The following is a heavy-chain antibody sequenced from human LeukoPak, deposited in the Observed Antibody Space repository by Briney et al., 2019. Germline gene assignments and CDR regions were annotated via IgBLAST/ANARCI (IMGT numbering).Heavy chain of an antibody. CDR3: ARSVHGLEPDFDY. CDR2: INPNSGGT. J-gene: IGHJ4*02. V-gene: IGHV1-2*02. Sequence: ASVKVSCKASGYTFTGYYMHWVRQAPGQGLEWMGWINPNSGGTNYAQKFQGRVTMTRDTSISTAYMELSRLRSDDTAVYYCARSVHGLEPDFDYWGQGTLVTVSS. D-gene: IGHD1-1*01. CDR1: GYTFTGYY.